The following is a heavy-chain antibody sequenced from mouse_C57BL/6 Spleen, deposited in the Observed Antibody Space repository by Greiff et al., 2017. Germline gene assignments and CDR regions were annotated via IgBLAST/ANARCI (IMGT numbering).Heavy chain of an antibody. CDR3: AGGEYCGSSYPWYFDG. V-gene: IGHV1-72*01. Sequence: QVQLKQPGAELVKPGASVKLSCKASGYTFTSYWMHWVKQGPGRGLEWIGRIDPTSGGTKYNEKFKCKATLTVDKPSSTAYMQLTSLTYEDSAVYYGAGGEYCGSSYPWYFDGWGTGTTVTVAS. CDR1: GYTFTSYW. J-gene: IGHJ1*03. D-gene: IGHD1-1*01. CDR2: IDPTSGGT.